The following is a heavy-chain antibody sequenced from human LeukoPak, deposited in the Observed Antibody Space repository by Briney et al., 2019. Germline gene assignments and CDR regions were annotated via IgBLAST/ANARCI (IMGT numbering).Heavy chain of an antibody. CDR1: GFTFSSYA. J-gene: IGHJ4*02. D-gene: IGHD6-6*01. V-gene: IGHV3-23*01. CDR3: AKVGSSRLRPLYFDY. CDR2: LSGSGGST. Sequence: GGSLRLSCAASGFTFSSYAMSWVRQAPGKGLEWVSALSGSGGSTYYADSVKGRFTISRDNSKNTLYLQMNSLRAEDTAVYYCAKVGSSRLRPLYFDYWGQGTLATVSS.